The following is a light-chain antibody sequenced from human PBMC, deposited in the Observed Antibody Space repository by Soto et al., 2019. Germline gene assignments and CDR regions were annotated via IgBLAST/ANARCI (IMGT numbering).Light chain of an antibody. CDR3: TSYAGDTSVGV. CDR2: EVS. V-gene: IGLV2-8*01. Sequence: QSALTQPPSASGSPGQSVTIYCTGTSSDVGGYNYVSWYQQHPGKAPKLMIYEVSKRPSGVPDRFSGSKSGNTASLTVSGLQAEDEADYYCTSYAGDTSVGVLGGGTKLTVL. J-gene: IGLJ3*02. CDR1: SSDVGGYNY.